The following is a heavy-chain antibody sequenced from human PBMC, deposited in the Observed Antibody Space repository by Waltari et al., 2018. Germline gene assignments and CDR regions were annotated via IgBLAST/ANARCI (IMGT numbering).Heavy chain of an antibody. J-gene: IGHJ3*01. CDR3: ATXSSRRLVHAFDX. CDR1: GFTXGTYA. Sequence: EVQLLXXGXGLVQXGGXLRLSCAASGFTXGTYAMSWVRQAPGTGLEWVTTIREGGEIKXYVNSVRGRFXVSRDNSKNMLYLQLSSXGAEDTAVXYXATXSSRRLVHAFDXWGQGTXVTVSS. D-gene: IGHD2-8*02. CDR2: IREGGEIK. V-gene: IGHV3-23*01.